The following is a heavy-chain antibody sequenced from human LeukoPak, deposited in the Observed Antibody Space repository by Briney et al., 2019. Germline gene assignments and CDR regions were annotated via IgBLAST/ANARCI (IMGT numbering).Heavy chain of an antibody. CDR1: GYTFTSYD. Sequence: RASVKVSCKTSGYTFTSYDINWVRQATGQGLEWMGWMNPNSGNTGYAQKFQGRVTMTRNTSISTAYTELSGLRSEDTAVYYCARGGIVVVPAAIRNDYYYYYMDVWGKGTTVTVSS. CDR2: MNPNSGNT. D-gene: IGHD2-2*02. CDR3: ARGGIVVVPAAIRNDYYYYYMDV. J-gene: IGHJ6*03. V-gene: IGHV1-8*01.